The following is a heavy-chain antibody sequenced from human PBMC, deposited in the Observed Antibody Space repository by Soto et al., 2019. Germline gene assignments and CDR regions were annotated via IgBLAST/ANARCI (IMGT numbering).Heavy chain of an antibody. Sequence: PGGSLRLPCAASGFTFSNAWMNWVRQAPGKGLEWVGRIKSKTDGGTTDYAAPVKGRFTISRDDSKNTLYLQMNSLKTEDTAVYYCTTDDTGAVYYYDSSGYQSDYWGQGTLVTVSS. D-gene: IGHD3-22*01. CDR3: TTDDTGAVYYYDSSGYQSDY. V-gene: IGHV3-15*07. J-gene: IGHJ4*02. CDR1: GFTFSNAW. CDR2: IKSKTDGGTT.